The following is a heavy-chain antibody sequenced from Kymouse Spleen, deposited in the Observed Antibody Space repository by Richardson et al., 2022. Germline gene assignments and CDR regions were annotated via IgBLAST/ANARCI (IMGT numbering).Heavy chain of an antibody. CDR3: AKIAVAGTDYFDY. D-gene: IGHD6-19*01. CDR1: GFTFDDYA. J-gene: IGHJ4*02. Sequence: EVQLVESGGGLVQPGRSLRLSCAASGFTFDDYAMHWVRQAPGKGLEWVSGISWNSGSIGYADSVKGRFTISRDNAKNSLYLQMNSLRAEDTALYYCAKIAVAGTDYFDYWGQGTLVTVSS. V-gene: IGHV3-9*01. CDR2: ISWNSGSI.